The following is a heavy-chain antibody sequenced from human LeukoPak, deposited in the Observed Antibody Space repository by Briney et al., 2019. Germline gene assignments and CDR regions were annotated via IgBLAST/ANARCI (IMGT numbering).Heavy chain of an antibody. CDR2: IYTSGST. V-gene: IGHV4-4*07. D-gene: IGHD3-10*01. Sequence: SETLSLTCTVSGGSISSYYWSWIRQPAVKGLEWIGRIYTSGSTNYNPSLKSRVTMSVDTSKNQFSLKLSSVTAADTAVYYCAREGRRDRDYYYYDGMDVWGQGTTVTVSS. J-gene: IGHJ6*02. CDR3: AREGRRDRDYYYYDGMDV. CDR1: GGSISSYY.